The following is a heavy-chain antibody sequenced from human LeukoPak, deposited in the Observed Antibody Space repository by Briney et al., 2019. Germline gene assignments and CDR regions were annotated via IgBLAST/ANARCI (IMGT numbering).Heavy chain of an antibody. Sequence: GGSLRLSCAASGFTFSNYWMNWVRQAPGKGLEWVANINQDGSDKEYMGSMKGRFTISRDNTKNSLYLQMNSLRAEDTALYYCAKDRDYDYVWGSFGHHDPWGQGTLVTVSS. CDR3: AKDRDYDYVWGSFGHHDP. D-gene: IGHD3-16*01. CDR2: INQDGSDK. V-gene: IGHV3-7*03. J-gene: IGHJ5*02. CDR1: GFTFSNYW.